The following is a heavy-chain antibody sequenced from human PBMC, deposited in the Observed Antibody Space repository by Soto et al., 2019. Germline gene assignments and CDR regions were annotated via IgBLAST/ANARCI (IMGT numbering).Heavy chain of an antibody. D-gene: IGHD2-21*02. CDR3: ARVSAAYCGGDCDSELDY. J-gene: IGHJ4*02. V-gene: IGHV1-2*04. CDR1: GYTFTGYY. CDR2: INPNSGGT. Sequence: QVQLVQSGAEVKKPGASVKVSCKASGYTFTGYYMHWVRQAPGQGLEWMGWINPNSGGTNYAQKFQGWVTMTRDTSISTAYMEVSRLRSDDTAVYYCARVSAAYCGGDCDSELDYWGQGTLVTVSS.